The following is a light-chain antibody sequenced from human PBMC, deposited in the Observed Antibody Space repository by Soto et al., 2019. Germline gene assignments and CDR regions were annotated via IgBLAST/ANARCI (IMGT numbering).Light chain of an antibody. CDR2: YDD. CDR1: SSNIGNNA. Sequence: QSVLTQPPSVSAAPRQSVSISCSGSSSNIGNNAVQWYQQLPGKAPALIIYYDDLVPAEVPDRFSGSKSGTSASLASNGRQSEDEADYFCATWDDSLNGVVFGGGTQLTVL. J-gene: IGLJ7*01. V-gene: IGLV1-36*01. CDR3: ATWDDSLNGVV.